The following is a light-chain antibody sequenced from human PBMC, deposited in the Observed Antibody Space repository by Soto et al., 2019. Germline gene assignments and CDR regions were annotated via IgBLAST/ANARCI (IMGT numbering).Light chain of an antibody. J-gene: IGKJ1*01. V-gene: IGKV3-15*01. CDR1: QSVSSN. CDR2: GAS. Sequence: IVMTQSPATLSVSPGERATLSCRASQSVSSNLAWYQRRPGQAPRLLIYGASTRATGIPARFSGSGSGTEFTLPISSLQPEDFAVYYCQQYTNWPPWTFGQGTKVEIK. CDR3: QQYTNWPPWT.